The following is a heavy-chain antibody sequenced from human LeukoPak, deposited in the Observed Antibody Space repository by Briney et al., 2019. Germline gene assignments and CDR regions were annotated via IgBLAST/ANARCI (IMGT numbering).Heavy chain of an antibody. CDR1: GFTFSSYE. D-gene: IGHD3-22*01. CDR3: AKARGTVVTPFDY. V-gene: IGHV3-23*01. Sequence: GGSLRLSCAASGFTFSSYEMNWVRQAPGKGLEWVSGISGSGASTYYADSVKGRFTISRDNSKNTLYLQMNSLRAEDTAVYYCAKARGTVVTPFDYWGQGTLVTVAS. J-gene: IGHJ4*02. CDR2: ISGSGAST.